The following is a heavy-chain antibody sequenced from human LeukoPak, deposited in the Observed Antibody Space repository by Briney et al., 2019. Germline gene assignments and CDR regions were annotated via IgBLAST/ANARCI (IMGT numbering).Heavy chain of an antibody. CDR2: ISTTGNTI. CDR3: ARIGSYPYYFDY. D-gene: IGHD1-26*01. V-gene: IGHV3-48*03. CDR1: GFTFSSYE. J-gene: IGHJ4*02. Sequence: GGSLRLSCAASGFTFSSYEMNWVRQAPGKGLEWVSYISTTGNTIYYADSVKGRFTISRDNAKKSLYLQMNSLRAEDTAVYYCARIGSYPYYFDYWGQRALVTVSS.